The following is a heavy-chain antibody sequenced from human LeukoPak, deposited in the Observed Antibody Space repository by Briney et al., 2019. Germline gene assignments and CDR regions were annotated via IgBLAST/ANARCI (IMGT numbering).Heavy chain of an antibody. CDR1: GFTFSNYG. CDR2: IWSDGSNK. D-gene: IGHD2-15*01. V-gene: IGHV3-33*01. Sequence: GGSLRPSCAASGFTFSNYGMHWVRQAPSKGLEWVAVIWSDGSNKHYADSARGRFTISRDNSKNTLYLQMNSLRADDTAVYYCARVTMVAGASYNWFVVWGQGTLVTVST. J-gene: IGHJ5*02. CDR3: ARVTMVAGASYNWFVV.